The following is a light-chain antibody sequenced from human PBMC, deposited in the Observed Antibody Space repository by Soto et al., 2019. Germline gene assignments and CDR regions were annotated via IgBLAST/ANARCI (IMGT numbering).Light chain of an antibody. CDR2: RNN. CDR1: SSNIGKNY. Sequence: QSVLTQPPSASGTPGQRVTISCSGSSSNIGKNYVYWYQQLPGTAPKLLIYRNNQRPSGVPDQFSGSKSGTSASLAISGLRPGDGAYYYCSVWEANRRAGVFGGGTKPTVL. V-gene: IGLV1-47*01. J-gene: IGLJ3*02. CDR3: SVWEANRRAGV.